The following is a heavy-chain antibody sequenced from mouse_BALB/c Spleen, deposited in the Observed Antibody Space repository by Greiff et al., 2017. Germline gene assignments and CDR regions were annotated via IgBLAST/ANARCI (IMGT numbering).Heavy chain of an antibody. CDR3: ARVYYGNYVDY. D-gene: IGHD2-1*01. V-gene: IGHV1-67*01. CDR1: GYTFTDYA. Sequence: QVQLQQSGPELVRPGVSVKISCKGSGYTFTDYAMHWVKQSHAKSLEWIGVISTYSGNTTYNQKFKGKATMTVDKSSSTAYMELARLTSEDSAIYYCARVYYGNYVDYWGQGTTLTVSS. J-gene: IGHJ2*01. CDR2: ISTYSGNT.